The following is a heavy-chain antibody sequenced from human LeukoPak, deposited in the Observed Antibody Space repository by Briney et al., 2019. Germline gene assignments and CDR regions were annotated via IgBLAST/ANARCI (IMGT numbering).Heavy chain of an antibody. CDR2: IYYGGNT. V-gene: IGHV4-61*08. D-gene: IGHD6-19*01. CDR3: ARTGYSSGWYFDY. Sequence: SETLSLTCGVSGGSFNSDDYYWNWIRQPPGRGLEWIGYIYYGGNTNYNPSLRSRVTISMDTSKNQFSLKLSSVTAADTAVYYCARTGYSSGWYFDYWGQGTLVTVSS. J-gene: IGHJ4*02. CDR1: GGSFNSDDYY.